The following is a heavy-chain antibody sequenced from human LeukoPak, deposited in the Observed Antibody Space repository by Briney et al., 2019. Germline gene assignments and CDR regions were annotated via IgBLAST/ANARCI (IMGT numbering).Heavy chain of an antibody. CDR2: MNPNSGNT. J-gene: IGHJ4*02. V-gene: IGHV1-8*01. CDR3: ARAISSSWQPLDY. CDR1: GCTFPSYD. Sequence: ASVKVSCKASGCTFPSYDINWVRQATGQGLEWMGWMNPNSGNTGYAQKCQGRVTMTRNTSISTAYMELSSLRSEDTAVYYCARAISSSWQPLDYRGQGTLVTVSS. D-gene: IGHD6-13*01.